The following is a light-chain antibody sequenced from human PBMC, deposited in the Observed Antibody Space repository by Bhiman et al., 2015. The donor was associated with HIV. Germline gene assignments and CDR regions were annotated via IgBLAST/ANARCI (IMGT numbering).Light chain of an antibody. CDR3: SSYTSSSTPSYV. Sequence: QSVLTQPPSASGTPGQRVTISCSGSSSNIGSNYVYWYQLLPGATPKLLIYGTNQRPSGVPDRFSGSKSGTSASLAISGLRSEDEADYYCSSYTSSSTPSYVFGTGTKVTVL. CDR1: SSNIGSNY. J-gene: IGLJ1*01. V-gene: IGLV1-47*01. CDR2: GTN.